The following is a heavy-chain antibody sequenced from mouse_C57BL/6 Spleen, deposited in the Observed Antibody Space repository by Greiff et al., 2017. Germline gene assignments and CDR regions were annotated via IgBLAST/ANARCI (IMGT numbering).Heavy chain of an antibody. D-gene: IGHD1-1*01. CDR2: INPGSGST. J-gene: IGHJ3*01. V-gene: IGHV1-55*01. Sequence: VQLQQPGAELVKPGASVKMSCKASGYTFTSYWITWVKQRPGQGLEWIGDINPGSGSTNYNEKFKSKATLTVDTSSSTAYMQLSSLTSEDSAVYYCAMTLITTVPWFAYWGQGTLVTVSA. CDR1: GYTFTSYW. CDR3: AMTLITTVPWFAY.